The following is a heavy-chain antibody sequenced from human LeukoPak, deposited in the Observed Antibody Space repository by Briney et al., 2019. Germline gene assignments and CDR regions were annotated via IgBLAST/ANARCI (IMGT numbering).Heavy chain of an antibody. Sequence: PSEALSLTCTVSEGSIRSSSFYWGWIRQPPGKGLEWIGSMYHIGTTYYNPSLESRVTISVDTSKNLCSLKLTSVTAADTAVYYCVGEEYGTGSYYKSSDWGQGILVTVSS. CDR2: MYHIGTT. V-gene: IGHV4-39*01. CDR3: VGEEYGTGSYYKSSD. CDR1: EGSIRSSSFY. D-gene: IGHD3-10*01. J-gene: IGHJ4*02.